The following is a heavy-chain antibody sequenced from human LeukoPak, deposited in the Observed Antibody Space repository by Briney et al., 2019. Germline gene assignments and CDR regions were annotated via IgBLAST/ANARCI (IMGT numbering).Heavy chain of an antibody. CDR1: GFTFGDYA. CDR3: TRASVVGVTGLPDY. CDR2: IRDKAYGATP. D-gene: IGHD3-16*01. V-gene: IGHV3-49*04. J-gene: IGHJ4*02. Sequence: GGSLRLSCTASGFTFGDYAMTWVRQAPGKGLEWVGFIRDKAYGATPEYAASLKGRFTISRDDSNSIAYLQMNSLKTEDTAVYYCTRASVVGVTGLPDYWGQGTLVTVSS.